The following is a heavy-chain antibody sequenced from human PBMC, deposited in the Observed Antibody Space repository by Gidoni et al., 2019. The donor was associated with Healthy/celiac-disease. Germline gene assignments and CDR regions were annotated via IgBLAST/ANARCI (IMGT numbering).Heavy chain of an antibody. Sequence: QVQLVQSGAEVKQPGASVTVSCKASGYTFPGYYMHWVRQAPGQGLEWMGWINPNSGGTNYAQKFQGRVTRTRDTSISTAYMELSRLRSDDTAVYYCARVDYGDYVLGAFDIWGQGTMVTVSS. J-gene: IGHJ3*02. D-gene: IGHD4-17*01. CDR1: GYTFPGYY. CDR3: ARVDYGDYVLGAFDI. V-gene: IGHV1-2*02. CDR2: INPNSGGT.